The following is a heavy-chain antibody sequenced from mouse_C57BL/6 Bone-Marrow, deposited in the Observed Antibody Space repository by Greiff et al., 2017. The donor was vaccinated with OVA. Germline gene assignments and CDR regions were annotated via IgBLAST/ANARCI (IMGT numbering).Heavy chain of an antibody. D-gene: IGHD1-1*01. V-gene: IGHV1-42*01. CDR3: AREGVLYGRPSYWYFDV. CDR1: GYSFTGYY. CDR2: INPSTGGT. Sequence: EVQGVESGPELVKPGASVKISCKASGYSFTGYYMNWVKQSPEKSLEWIGEINPSTGGTTYNQKFKAKATLTVDKSSSTAYMQLKSLTSEDSAVYYCAREGVLYGRPSYWYFDVWGTGTTVTVSS. J-gene: IGHJ1*03.